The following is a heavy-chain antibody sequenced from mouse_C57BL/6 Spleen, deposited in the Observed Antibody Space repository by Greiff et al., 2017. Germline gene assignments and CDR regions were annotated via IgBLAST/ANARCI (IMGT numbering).Heavy chain of an antibody. CDR2: IHPNSGST. V-gene: IGHV1-64*01. CDR1: GYTFTSYW. CDR3: ASPDDYDYAMDY. D-gene: IGHD2-4*01. J-gene: IGHJ4*01. Sequence: QVQLQQPGAELVKPGASVKLSCKASGYTFTSYWMHWVKQRPGQGLEWIGMIHPNSGSTNYNEKFKSKATLTVDKSSSTAYMQLSSLTSEDSAVYYCASPDDYDYAMDYWGQGTSVTVSS.